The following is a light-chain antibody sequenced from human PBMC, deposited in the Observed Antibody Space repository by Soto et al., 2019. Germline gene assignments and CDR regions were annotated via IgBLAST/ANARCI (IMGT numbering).Light chain of an antibody. J-gene: IGKJ1*01. CDR1: ESVSSN. Sequence: EIVMTQSPVTLSMSPGERATLSCRAGESVSSNLAWYQQKPGQAPRLLIYGASTRATGIPVRFTGSGSGTEFTLTISSLQFDDSAVYYCQQYNNWWTFGQGTKVEIK. CDR2: GAS. CDR3: QQYNNWWT. V-gene: IGKV3-15*01.